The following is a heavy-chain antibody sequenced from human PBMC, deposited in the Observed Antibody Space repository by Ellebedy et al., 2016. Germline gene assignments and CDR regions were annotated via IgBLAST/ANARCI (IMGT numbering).Heavy chain of an antibody. CDR3: ATRSYGGFDI. CDR2: IYTSGAT. Sequence: GESLKISXAGSRFIVNSNYMNWVRQAPGKGLEWVSVIYTSGATYYADSVKGRFTISRDSSKKTLFLQMTSLGAEDTAMYYCATRSYGGFDIWGRGTMVTVSS. J-gene: IGHJ3*02. CDR1: RFIVNSNY. D-gene: IGHD4-23*01. V-gene: IGHV3-53*01.